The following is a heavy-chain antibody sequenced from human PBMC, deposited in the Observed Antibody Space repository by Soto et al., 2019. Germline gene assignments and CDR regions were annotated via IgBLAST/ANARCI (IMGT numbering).Heavy chain of an antibody. J-gene: IGHJ4*02. CDR3: AKDISGHSRAFEY. V-gene: IGHV4-61*01. CDR2: IYSSGST. D-gene: IGHD5-18*01. Sequence: SETLSLTCTFSGGSVSSDNYYCTWMRQPPGKGLEWIGYIYSSGSTNYNPSLKSRVTISLDTSSNQFSLKLTSVTAADTAVYYCAKDISGHSRAFEYWGQGTLVNVSS. CDR1: GGSVSSDNYY.